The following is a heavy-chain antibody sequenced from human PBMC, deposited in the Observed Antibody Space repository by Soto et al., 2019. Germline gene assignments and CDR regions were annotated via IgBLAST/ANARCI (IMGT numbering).Heavy chain of an antibody. V-gene: IGHV5-51*01. CDR3: ARPSTTWNYYYGMDV. Sequence: EESLRISCKGSGYSFTSYWIGWVRQMPGKGLEWMGIIYPGDSDTRYSPSFQGQVTISADKSISTAYLQWSSLKASDTAMYYCARPSTTWNYYYGMDVWGQGTTVTVSS. D-gene: IGHD1-1*01. J-gene: IGHJ6*02. CDR1: GYSFTSYW. CDR2: IYPGDSDT.